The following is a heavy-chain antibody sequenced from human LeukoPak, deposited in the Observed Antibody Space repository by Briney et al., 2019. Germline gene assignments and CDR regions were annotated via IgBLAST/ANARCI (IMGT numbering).Heavy chain of an antibody. CDR2: IYYSGST. CDR3: ARSGYGVPAATPGIYYMDV. CDR1: GGSISSHY. Sequence: SETLPLTCTVSGGSISSHYWSWIRQPPGKGLEWIGYIYYSGSTNYNPSLKSRVTTSVDTSKNQFSLKLSSVTAADTAVYYCARSGYGVPAATPGIYYMDVWGKGTTVTVSS. J-gene: IGHJ6*03. V-gene: IGHV4-59*11. D-gene: IGHD2-2*01.